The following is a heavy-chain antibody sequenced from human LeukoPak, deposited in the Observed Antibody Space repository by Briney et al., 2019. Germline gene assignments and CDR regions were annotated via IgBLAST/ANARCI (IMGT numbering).Heavy chain of an antibody. CDR2: ISGSGGNT. CDR1: GFTFSSYT. CDR3: ARGRQCDY. D-gene: IGHD4-11*01. V-gene: IGHV3-23*01. Sequence: GGSLRLSCAASGFTFSSYTMNWVRQAPGKGLEWVSGISGSGGNTYYADSVKGRFTISRDNSKNTLYLQMNSLRADDTAMYYCARGRQCDYWGQGTLVTVSS. J-gene: IGHJ4*02.